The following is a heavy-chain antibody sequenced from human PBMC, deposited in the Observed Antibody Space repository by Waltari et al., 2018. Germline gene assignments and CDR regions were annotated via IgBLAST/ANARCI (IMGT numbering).Heavy chain of an antibody. V-gene: IGHV4-59*01. CDR1: GGSISSYY. Sequence: QVQLQESGPGLVKPSETLSLTCTVSGGSISSYYWSWIRQPPGKGLEWIGYIYYSGRTNYSPTLKSRVTISVDTSKNQFTLKRSSVTAADTAVYYCARDGIAAGGGMDDWGQGTTVTVSS. D-gene: IGHD6-13*01. J-gene: IGHJ6*02. CDR2: IYYSGRT. CDR3: ARDGIAAGGGMDD.